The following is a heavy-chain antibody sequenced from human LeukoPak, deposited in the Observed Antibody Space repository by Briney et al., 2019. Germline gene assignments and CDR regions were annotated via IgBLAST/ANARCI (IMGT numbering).Heavy chain of an antibody. CDR1: GGSISSYY. CDR2: IYYSGST. V-gene: IGHV4-59*01. Sequence: SETLSLTCTVSGGSISSYYWGWIRQPPGKGLEWIGYIYYSGSTNYNPSLKSRVTISVDTSKNQFSLKLSSVTAADTAVYYCARQILGYYYMDVWGKGTTVTVSS. CDR3: ARQILGYYYMDV. J-gene: IGHJ6*03.